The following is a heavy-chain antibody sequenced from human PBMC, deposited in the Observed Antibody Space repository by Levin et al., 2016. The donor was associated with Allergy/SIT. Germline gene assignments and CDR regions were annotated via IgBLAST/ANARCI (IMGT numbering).Heavy chain of an antibody. D-gene: IGHD3-10*01. Sequence: GGSLRLSCAASGFTFSSYAMSWVRQAPGKGLEWVSAISGSGGSTYYADSVKGRFTISRDNSKNTLYLQMNSLRAEDTAVYYCANLQGIRGVSDYWGQGTLVTVSS. CDR2: ISGSGGST. CDR1: GFTFSSYA. V-gene: IGHV3-23*01. J-gene: IGHJ4*02. CDR3: ANLQGIRGVSDY.